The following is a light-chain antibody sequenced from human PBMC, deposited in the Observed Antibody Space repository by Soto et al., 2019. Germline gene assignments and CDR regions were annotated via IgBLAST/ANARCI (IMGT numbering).Light chain of an antibody. J-gene: IGKJ4*01. V-gene: IGKV1-33*01. CDR2: DSS. CDR3: QQSHNLPLS. CDR1: QDIDNY. Sequence: DIQMTQSPLSLSASVGDRVTITCQASQDIDNYLNWYQQKPGKAPKLLIYDSSNLKTGVPSRFSGSGSGTDFTFAISSLQPEDIATYFCQQSHNLPLSFGGGTKVQI.